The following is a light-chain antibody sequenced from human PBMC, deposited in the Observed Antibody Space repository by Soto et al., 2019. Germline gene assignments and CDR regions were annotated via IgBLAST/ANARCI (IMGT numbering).Light chain of an antibody. J-gene: IGKJ4*01. CDR3: QQS. Sequence: DIQMTQSPSSLSASVGDRVTITCRASQSISSYLNWYQQKPGKAPKLLIYAASSLQSGVPSRFSGSGSGTDFTLTISRLQPEDFATYYCQQSFGGGTKVEIK. V-gene: IGKV1-39*01. CDR1: QSISSY. CDR2: AAS.